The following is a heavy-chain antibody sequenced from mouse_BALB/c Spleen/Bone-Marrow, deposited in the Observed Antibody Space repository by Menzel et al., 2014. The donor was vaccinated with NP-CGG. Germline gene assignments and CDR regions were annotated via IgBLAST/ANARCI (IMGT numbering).Heavy chain of an antibody. CDR3: TRARDYGNWFAY. D-gene: IGHD1-1*02. CDR1: RYTFTSYW. J-gene: IGHJ3*01. CDR2: IDTSDSYT. V-gene: IGHV1S127*01. Sequence: QVQLQQSGAALVKPGASVKMSCKASRYTFTSYWIHWVKQRPGQGLEWIGGIDTSDSYTSYNQKFKGKDTLTVDTSTSTAYMQLSSLTSEDTAVYYCTRARDYGNWFAYWGQGTLVT.